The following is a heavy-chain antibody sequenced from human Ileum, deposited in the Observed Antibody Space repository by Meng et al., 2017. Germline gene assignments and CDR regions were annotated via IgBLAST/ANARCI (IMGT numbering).Heavy chain of an antibody. D-gene: IGHD1-1*01. Sequence: QVQLQESGPGLVKPSQTQSLTCTVSGGSISRGGYYWSWIRQHPGKGLEWIGYIYDSGSTYYNPSLKSRIAISGDTSKNQFSLNLSSVTAADTAVYYCARGGTAYFDYWGQGTLVTVSS. V-gene: IGHV4-31*03. J-gene: IGHJ4*02. CDR1: GGSISRGGYY. CDR3: ARGGTAYFDY. CDR2: IYDSGST.